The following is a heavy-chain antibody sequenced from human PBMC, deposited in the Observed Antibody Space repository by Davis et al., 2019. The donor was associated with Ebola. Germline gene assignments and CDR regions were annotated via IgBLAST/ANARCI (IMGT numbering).Heavy chain of an antibody. Sequence: GESLKISCAASGFTFSSYAMSWIRQAPGKGLESVSYISSSGTTIYYADSVKGRFTISRDNAKNSLYLQMNSLRAEDTAVYYCASFPYMGGFLDYWGQGTLVTVSS. CDR1: GFTFSSYA. J-gene: IGHJ4*02. V-gene: IGHV3-11*01. CDR3: ASFPYMGGFLDY. CDR2: ISSSGTTI. D-gene: IGHD3-16*01.